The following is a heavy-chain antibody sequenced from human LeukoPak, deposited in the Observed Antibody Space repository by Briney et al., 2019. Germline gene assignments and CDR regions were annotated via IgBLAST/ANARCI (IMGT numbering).Heavy chain of an antibody. D-gene: IGHD6-19*01. CDR2: IYYSGST. CDR3: ARCSGWYMNWFDP. J-gene: IGHJ5*02. Sequence: PSETLSLTCTVSGGSISSSSYYWGWIRQPPGKGLEWIGSIYYSGSTYYNPSLKSRVTISVDTSKNQYSLKLSSVTAADTAVYYCARCSGWYMNWFDPWGQGTLVTVSS. CDR1: GGSISSSSYY. V-gene: IGHV4-39*01.